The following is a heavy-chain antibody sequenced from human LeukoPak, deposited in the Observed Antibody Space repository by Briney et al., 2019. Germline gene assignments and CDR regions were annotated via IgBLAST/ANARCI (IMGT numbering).Heavy chain of an antibody. J-gene: IGHJ6*02. D-gene: IGHD2-2*01. CDR2: ISYDGSNE. CDR1: GFTFSIYA. Sequence: GGSLRLSCAASGFTFSIYAMHWVRQAPGKGLEWVAVISYDGSNEFYADSVKGRFTISRDNSKNTLYLQMNSLRAEDTAVYYCARVGDIVVVPAATRYGMDVWGQGTTVTVSS. V-gene: IGHV3-30-3*01. CDR3: ARVGDIVVVPAATRYGMDV.